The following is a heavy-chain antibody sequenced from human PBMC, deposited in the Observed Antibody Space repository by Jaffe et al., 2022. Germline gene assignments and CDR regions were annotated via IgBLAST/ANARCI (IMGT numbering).Heavy chain of an antibody. V-gene: IGHV3-21*01. CDR1: GFTFSSYS. CDR2: ISSSSSYI. Sequence: EVQLVESGGGLVKPGGSLRLSCAASGFTFSSYSMNWVRQAPGKGLEWVSSISSSSSYIYYADSVKGRFTISRDNAKNSLYLQMNSLRAEDTAVYYCARDLGHRSRYFDYWGQGTLVTVSS. J-gene: IGHJ4*02. D-gene: IGHD2-15*01. CDR3: ARDLGHRSRYFDY.